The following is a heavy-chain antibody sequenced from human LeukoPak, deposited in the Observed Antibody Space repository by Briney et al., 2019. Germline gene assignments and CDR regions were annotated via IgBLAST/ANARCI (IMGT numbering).Heavy chain of an antibody. V-gene: IGHV3-53*01. J-gene: IGHJ4*02. CDR2: IYSGGST. Sequence: GGSLRLSCAASGFTFSSYWMSWVRQAPGKGLEWVSVIYSGGSTYYADSVKGRFTISRDNSKNTLYLQMNSLRAEDTAVYYCARDRAGRDYWGQGTLVTVSS. CDR1: GFTFSSYW. D-gene: IGHD1-26*01. CDR3: ARDRAGRDY.